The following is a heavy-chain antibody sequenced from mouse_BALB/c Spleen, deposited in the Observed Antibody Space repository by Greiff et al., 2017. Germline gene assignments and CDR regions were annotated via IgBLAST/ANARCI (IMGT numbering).Heavy chain of an antibody. CDR3: ARHDGNLAWFAY. Sequence: DVMLVESGGGLVQPGGSLKLSCAASGFTFSSYTMSWVRQTPEKRLEWVAYISNGGGSTYYPDTVKGRFTISRDNAKNTLYLQMSSLKSEDTAMYYCARHDGNLAWFAYWGQGTLVTVSA. D-gene: IGHD2-1*01. CDR2: ISNGGGST. J-gene: IGHJ3*01. V-gene: IGHV5-12-2*01. CDR1: GFTFSSYT.